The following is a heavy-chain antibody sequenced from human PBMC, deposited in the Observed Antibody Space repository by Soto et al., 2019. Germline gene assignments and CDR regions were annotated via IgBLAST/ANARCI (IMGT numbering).Heavy chain of an antibody. J-gene: IGHJ5*02. D-gene: IGHD2-15*01. CDR3: GKDCCSAYSWGWFDP. V-gene: IGHV3-23*01. CDR2: ISGSGGRT. CDR1: GFTFSSYA. Sequence: EVQLLESGGGLVQPGGSLRLSCAASGFTFSSYAMSWVRQAPGKGLEWVSGISGSGGRTYHADSVKGRFTISRDNSKNTLYLQMNSLRAEDTAVYYCGKDCCSAYSWGWFDPWGQGTLVTVSS.